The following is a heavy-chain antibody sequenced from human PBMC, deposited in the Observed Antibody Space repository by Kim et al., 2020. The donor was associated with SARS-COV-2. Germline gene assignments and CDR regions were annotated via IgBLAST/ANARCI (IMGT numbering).Heavy chain of an antibody. CDR3: ARVGSVV. CDR1: GFTFSGAA. J-gene: IGHJ4*02. Sequence: WGSLRLSCLASGFTFSGAAIHWVRQASGKGLEWIGRIRSRGNNYATSYGASLQGRFRISRDDAKNTAYLQMNSLKTEDTAVYYCARVGSVVWGQGTLVIVSS. D-gene: IGHD2-15*01. CDR2: IRSRGNNYAT. V-gene: IGHV3-73*01.